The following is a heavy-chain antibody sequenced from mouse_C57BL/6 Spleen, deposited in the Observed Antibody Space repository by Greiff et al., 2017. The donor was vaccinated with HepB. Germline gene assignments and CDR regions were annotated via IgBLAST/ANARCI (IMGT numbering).Heavy chain of an antibody. CDR1: GYTFTSYT. J-gene: IGHJ2*01. V-gene: IGHV1-4*01. CDR3: ARGGSSDFFDY. D-gene: IGHD1-1*01. CDR2: INPSSGYT. Sequence: VKLQESGAELARPGASVKMSCKASGYTFTSYTMHWVKQRPGQGLEWIGYINPSSGYTKYNQKFKDKATLTADKSSSTAYMQLSSLTSEDSAVYYCARGGSSDFFDYWGQGTTLTVSS.